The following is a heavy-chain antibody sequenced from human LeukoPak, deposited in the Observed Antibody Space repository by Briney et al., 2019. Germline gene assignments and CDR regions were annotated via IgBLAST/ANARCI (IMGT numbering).Heavy chain of an antibody. CDR1: GFTFSIYA. CDR3: ARDRPNYYGSDGHYYRRDGDY. V-gene: IGHV3-23*01. Sequence: GGSLRLSCAASGFTFSIYAMSWVRQAPGKGLQWVSSITSRGESTWYVDSVKGRFTITRDSSENTLYLQMHSLRAEDTAVYYCARDRPNYYGSDGHYYRRDGDYWGRGTLVSVSS. J-gene: IGHJ4*02. CDR2: ITSRGEST. D-gene: IGHD3-22*01.